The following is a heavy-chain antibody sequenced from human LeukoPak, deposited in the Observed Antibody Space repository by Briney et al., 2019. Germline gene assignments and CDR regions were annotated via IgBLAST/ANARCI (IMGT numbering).Heavy chain of an antibody. Sequence: GGSLRLSCAASGFTFSSYWMSWVRQAPGKGLEWVANIKQDGSEEYYVDSVKGRFTISRDNAKNSLYLQMNSLRAEDTAVYYCASSNPYYYYYMDVWGKGTTVTVSS. CDR2: IKQDGSEE. CDR1: GFTFSSYW. D-gene: IGHD4-11*01. V-gene: IGHV3-7*01. J-gene: IGHJ6*03. CDR3: ASSNPYYYYYMDV.